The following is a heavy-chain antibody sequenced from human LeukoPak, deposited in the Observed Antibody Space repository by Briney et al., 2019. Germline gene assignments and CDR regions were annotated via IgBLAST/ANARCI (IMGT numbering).Heavy chain of an antibody. CDR1: GFTFSGYW. CDR3: AKDSSSSWYQASPFDY. CDR2: INGDGSIT. D-gene: IGHD6-13*01. V-gene: IGHV3-74*01. J-gene: IGHJ4*02. Sequence: PGGSLRLSCAASGFTFSGYWMHWVRQAPGKGLVWVSRINGDGSITTYADSVKGRFTISRDNAKNTLYLQMNSLRAEDTALYYCAKDSSSSWYQASPFDYWGQGTLVTVSS.